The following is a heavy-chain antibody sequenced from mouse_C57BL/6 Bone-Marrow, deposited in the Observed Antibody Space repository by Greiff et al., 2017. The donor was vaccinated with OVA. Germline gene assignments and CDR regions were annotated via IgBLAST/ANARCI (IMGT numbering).Heavy chain of an antibody. CDR2: INYDGSST. Sequence: EVQLVESEGGLVQPGSSMKLSCTASGFTFSDYYMAWVRQVPEKGLEWVANINYDGSSTYYLDSLKSRFIISRDNAKNILYLQMSSLKSEDTATYYCAREGTAQATHAMDYWGQGTSVTVSS. V-gene: IGHV5-16*01. CDR1: GFTFSDYY. J-gene: IGHJ4*01. D-gene: IGHD3-2*02. CDR3: AREGTAQATHAMDY.